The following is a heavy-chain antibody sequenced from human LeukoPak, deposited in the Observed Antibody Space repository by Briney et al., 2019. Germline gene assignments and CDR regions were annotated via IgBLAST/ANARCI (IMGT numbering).Heavy chain of an antibody. CDR3: AREPAVAGIGPFNWFDP. V-gene: IGHV7-4-1*02. D-gene: IGHD6-19*01. CDR2: INTNTGNP. J-gene: IGHJ5*02. Sequence: ASVEVSCKASGYTFTSYAMNWVRQAPGQGLEWMGWINTNTGNPTYAQGFTGRFVFSLDTSVSTAYLQISSLKAEDTAVYYCAREPAVAGIGPFNWFDPWGQGTLVTVSS. CDR1: GYTFTSYA.